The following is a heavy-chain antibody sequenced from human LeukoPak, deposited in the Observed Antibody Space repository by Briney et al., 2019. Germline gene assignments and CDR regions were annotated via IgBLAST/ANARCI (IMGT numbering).Heavy chain of an antibody. J-gene: IGHJ5*02. CDR1: GFTFSSYG. V-gene: IGHV3-30*03. Sequence: PGRSLRLSCAASGFTFSSYGMHWVRQAPGKGLEWVAVISYDGSNKYYADSVKGRFTISRDNSKNTLYLQMNSLRAEDTAVYYCARGQLLWFGETNNWFDPWGQGTLVTVSS. CDR2: ISYDGSNK. D-gene: IGHD3-10*01. CDR3: ARGQLLWFGETNNWFDP.